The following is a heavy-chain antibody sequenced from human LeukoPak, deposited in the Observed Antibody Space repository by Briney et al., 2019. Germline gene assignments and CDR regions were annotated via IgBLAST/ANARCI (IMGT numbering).Heavy chain of an antibody. CDR1: GFSLSDHY. V-gene: IGHV3-30-3*01. Sequence: GGSLRLSCAASGFSLSDHYMDWVRQAPGKGLEWVAVISYDGSNKYYADSVKGRFTISRDNSKNTLYLQMNSLRAEDTAVYYCARDLVRGVKTLKWFDPWGQGTLVTVSS. D-gene: IGHD3-10*01. CDR2: ISYDGSNK. J-gene: IGHJ5*02. CDR3: ARDLVRGVKTLKWFDP.